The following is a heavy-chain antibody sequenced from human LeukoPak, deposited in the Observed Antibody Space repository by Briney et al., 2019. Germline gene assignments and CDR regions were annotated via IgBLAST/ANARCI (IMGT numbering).Heavy chain of an antibody. CDR3: ARDGYYYDSSGYSLFNY. D-gene: IGHD3-22*01. J-gene: IGHJ4*02. V-gene: IGHV4-4*07. CDR2: IYTSGST. Sequence: SETLSLTCTVSGGSISSYYWSWIRQPAGKGLEWIGRIYTSGSTNYNPSLKSRVTMSVDTSKNQFSLKLSSVTAADTAVYYCARDGYYYDSSGYSLFNYWGQGTLVTVSS. CDR1: GGSISSYY.